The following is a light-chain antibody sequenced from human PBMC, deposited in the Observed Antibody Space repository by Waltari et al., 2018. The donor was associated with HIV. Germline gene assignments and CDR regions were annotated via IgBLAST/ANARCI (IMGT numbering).Light chain of an antibody. J-gene: IGLJ2*01. CDR3: CSYAGSSTVL. V-gene: IGLV2-23*01. CDR2: DVS. CDR1: SSDVGGYNY. Sequence: QSALTQPASVSGSPGQSITISCTGTSSDVGGYNYVSWYQQQPGKAPKLVFYDVSERPSGGSNRVSGSKSGNTASLTISGRQAEDEADYNCCSYAGSSTVLFGGGTKVTVL.